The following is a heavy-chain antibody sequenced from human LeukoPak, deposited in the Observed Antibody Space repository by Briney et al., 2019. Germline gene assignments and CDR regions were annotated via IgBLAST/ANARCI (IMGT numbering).Heavy chain of an antibody. D-gene: IGHD1-26*01. J-gene: IGHJ4*02. CDR2: IYHSGST. Sequence: SETLSLTCTVSGYSISSGYYWGWIRQPPGKGLEWIGSIYHSGSTYYNPSLKSRVTISVDTSKNQFSLKLSSVTAADTAVYYCARGYSGPGRLFDYWGQGTLVTVSS. V-gene: IGHV4-38-2*02. CDR3: ARGYSGPGRLFDY. CDR1: GYSISSGYY.